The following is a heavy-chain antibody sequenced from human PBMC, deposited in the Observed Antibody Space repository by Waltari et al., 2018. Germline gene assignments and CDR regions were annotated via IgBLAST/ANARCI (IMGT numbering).Heavy chain of an antibody. D-gene: IGHD4-17*01. CDR3: ARLRWMDAFDI. J-gene: IGHJ3*02. Sequence: QVQLMQSGAEVTKPGASVKVSCKPSVYTFTSYDINWVRQATGQGLEWMGWMNTNSGNTGYAQKFQGRVTMTRNTSISTAYMELSSLRSEDTAVYYCARLRWMDAFDIWGQGTMVTVSS. CDR1: VYTFTSYD. V-gene: IGHV1-8*01. CDR2: MNTNSGNT.